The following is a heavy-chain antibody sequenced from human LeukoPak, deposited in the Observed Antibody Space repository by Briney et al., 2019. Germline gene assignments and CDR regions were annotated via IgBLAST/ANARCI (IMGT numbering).Heavy chain of an antibody. CDR3: ASHLWVGETLDY. J-gene: IGHJ4*02. D-gene: IGHD3-10*01. CDR2: ISAYNGNT. CDR1: GYTFTSYG. Sequence: ASVKVSCKASGYTFTSYGISWVRQAPGQGLEWMGWISAYNGNTNYAQKLQGRVTMTTDTSTSTAYMELRSLRSEDTAVYYCASHLWVGETLDYWGQGTLVTVSS. V-gene: IGHV1-18*01.